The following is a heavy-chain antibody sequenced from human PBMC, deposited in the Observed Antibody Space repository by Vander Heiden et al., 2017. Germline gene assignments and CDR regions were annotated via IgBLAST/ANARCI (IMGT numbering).Heavy chain of an antibody. J-gene: IGHJ3*02. CDR2: ISTTGSPT. D-gene: IGHD3-10*01. CDR1: GFTFRSYS. Sequence: EVQLVESGGGLVQPGGSLRLYCAAFGFTFRSYSFNWVRQAPGKGLEWLASISTTGSPTNYADSVRGRFSISRDDAKNSLYLQMDSLRDDDTAVYYCARKSGFVFDAFDMWGQGTKVTVSS. V-gene: IGHV3-48*02. CDR3: ARKSGFVFDAFDM.